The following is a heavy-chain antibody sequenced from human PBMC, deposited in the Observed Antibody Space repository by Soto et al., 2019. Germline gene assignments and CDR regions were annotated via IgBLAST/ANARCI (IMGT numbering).Heavy chain of an antibody. CDR2: ISSSSSTI. J-gene: IGHJ4*02. Sequence: EVQLVESGGGLVQPGESLRLSCAASGLSFSSYSMNWVRQAPGNGLEWVSYISSSSSTIYYADSVQRRFTISRDNAKNSLYLHMNSLRAQDTAVYYCASLPSYSSKLEGGYYFDSWVQGTLVTVSS. D-gene: IGHD1-26*01. CDR3: ASLPSYSSKLEGGYYFDS. CDR1: GLSFSSYS. V-gene: IGHV3-48*01.